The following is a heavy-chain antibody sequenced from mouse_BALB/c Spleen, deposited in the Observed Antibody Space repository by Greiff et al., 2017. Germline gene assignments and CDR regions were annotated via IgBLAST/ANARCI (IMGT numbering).Heavy chain of an antibody. J-gene: IGHJ3*01. CDR1: GFSLTSYG. D-gene: IGHD2-10*01. Sequence: VKLMESGPGLVAPSQSLSITCTVSGFSLTSYGVHWVRQPPGKGLEWLGVIWAGGSTNYNSALMSRLSISKDNSKSQVFLKMNSLQTDDTAMYYCARAYYGNYEGAWFAYWGQGTLVTVSA. CDR3: ARAYYGNYEGAWFAY. CDR2: IWAGGST. V-gene: IGHV2-9*02.